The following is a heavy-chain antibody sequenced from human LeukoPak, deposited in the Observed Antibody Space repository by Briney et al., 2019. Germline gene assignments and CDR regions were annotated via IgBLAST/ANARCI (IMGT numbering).Heavy chain of an antibody. CDR1: GSSISSGGYY. CDR3: ARRYCSGGSCSAYAFDI. CDR2: IYYSGST. V-gene: IGHV4-31*03. Sequence: SETLSLTCTVSGSSISSGGYYWSWIRQHPGKGLEWIVYIYYSGSTYYNPSLKSRVTISVDTSKNQFSLKLSSVTAADTAVYYCARRYCSGGSCSAYAFDIWGQGTMVTVSS. J-gene: IGHJ3*02. D-gene: IGHD2-15*01.